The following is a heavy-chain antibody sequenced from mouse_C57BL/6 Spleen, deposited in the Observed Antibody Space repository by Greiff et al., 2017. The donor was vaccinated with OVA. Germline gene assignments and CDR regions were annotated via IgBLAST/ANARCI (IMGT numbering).Heavy chain of an antibody. CDR1: GFTFSDYG. CDR2: ISSGSSTI. J-gene: IGHJ1*03. CDR3: ARTYGSSLDWYFGV. Sequence: EVQVVESGGGLVKPGGSLKLSCAASGFTFSDYGMHWVRQAPEKGLEWVAYISSGSSTIYYADTVKGRFTISRDNAKNTLFLQMTGLRSEDTAMYYCARTYGSSLDWYFGVWGTGATVTVSS. D-gene: IGHD1-1*01. V-gene: IGHV5-17*01.